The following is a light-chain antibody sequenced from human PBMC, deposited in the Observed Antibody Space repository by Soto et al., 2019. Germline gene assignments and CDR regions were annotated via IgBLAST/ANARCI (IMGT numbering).Light chain of an antibody. CDR1: QSAPSSN. Sequence: ETVLTQSPGTLSLSPGERVTLSCRTNQSAPSSNLAWYQQKPGQAPRLLIYGASSRATGIPDRFSGSGSGTDFTLTVSRLEPEDFAVYFCQHYGTFGPGTKVDLK. V-gene: IGKV3-20*01. CDR2: GAS. CDR3: QHYGT. J-gene: IGKJ3*01.